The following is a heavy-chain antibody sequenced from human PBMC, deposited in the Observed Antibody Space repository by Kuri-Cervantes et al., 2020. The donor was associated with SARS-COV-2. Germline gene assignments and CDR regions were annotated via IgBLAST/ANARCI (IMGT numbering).Heavy chain of an antibody. Sequence: ASAQVSCKAAETTFSNYDINWVRQATGQGLEWMGMVKTDSGNTLYAQIFQGRVTMTRDTSTSTVYLELSSLTSDDTAIYYCYCAPKEGFDSWGQGTLVTVSS. V-gene: IGHV1-8*01. J-gene: IGHJ4*02. D-gene: IGHD2-21*01. CDR2: VKTDSGNT. CDR1: ETTFSNYD. CDR3: YCAPKEGFDS.